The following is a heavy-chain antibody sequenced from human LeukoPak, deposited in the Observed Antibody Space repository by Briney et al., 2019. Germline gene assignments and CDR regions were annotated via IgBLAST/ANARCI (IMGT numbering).Heavy chain of an antibody. CDR3: ARGRGCSGGSCYFDAFDI. D-gene: IGHD2-15*01. Sequence: SETLSLTCAVYGGSFSGYYWSWLRQPPGKGLEWIGEINHSGSTNYNPSLKSRVTISVDTSKNQFSLKLSSVTAADTAVYYCARGRGCSGGSCYFDAFDIWGQGTMVTVSS. CDR1: GGSFSGYY. V-gene: IGHV4-34*01. CDR2: INHSGST. J-gene: IGHJ3*02.